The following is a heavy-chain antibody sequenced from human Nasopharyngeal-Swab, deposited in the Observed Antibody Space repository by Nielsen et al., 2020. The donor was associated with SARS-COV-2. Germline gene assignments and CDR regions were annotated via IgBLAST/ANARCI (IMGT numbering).Heavy chain of an antibody. Sequence: VRQAPGKGLEWGSTLSGTGESTYYADSVTGRFAISRDNSNNTLYLQMHGLRAEDTAIYFCAKAWAAAGLSFYYYMDVWGKGTTVTVSS. D-gene: IGHD6-13*01. J-gene: IGHJ6*03. CDR3: AKAWAAAGLSFYYYMDV. V-gene: IGHV3-23*01. CDR2: LSGTGEST.